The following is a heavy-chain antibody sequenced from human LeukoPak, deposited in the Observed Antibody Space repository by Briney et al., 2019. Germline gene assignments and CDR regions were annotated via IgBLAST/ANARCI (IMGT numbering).Heavy chain of an antibody. V-gene: IGHV3-23*01. J-gene: IGHJ4*02. D-gene: IGHD3-16*01. CDR3: AKVSLGGMKFDY. CDR2: ISGSGDST. Sequence: PGGSLRLSCAASGITFRSDVMSWVRQAPGKGLEWVSGISGSGDSTYYADSVEGRFTISRDNSKNTLYLQMNSLRAEDTAVYYCAKVSLGGMKFDYWGQGTLVTVSS. CDR1: GITFRSDV.